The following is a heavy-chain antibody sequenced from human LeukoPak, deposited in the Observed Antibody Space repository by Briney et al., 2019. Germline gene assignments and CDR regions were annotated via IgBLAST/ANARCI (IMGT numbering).Heavy chain of an antibody. J-gene: IGHJ5*02. CDR3: ARESPITETA. CDR2: INHSGTT. D-gene: IGHD1-14*01. V-gene: IGHV4-34*01. CDR1: GESFSGYY. Sequence: SETLSLTCAVYGESFSGYYWSWIRQPPGKGLTWIGEINHSGTTNYNPSLKSRVTISLDTSKSQFSLMLSSVTAADTAVYYCARESPITETAWGQGTLVTVSS.